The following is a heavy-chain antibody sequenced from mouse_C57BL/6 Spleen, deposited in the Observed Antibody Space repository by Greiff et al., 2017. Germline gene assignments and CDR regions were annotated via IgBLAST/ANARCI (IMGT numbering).Heavy chain of an antibody. J-gene: IGHJ2*01. CDR3: TRSDGNY. CDR1: GYTFTDYE. Sequence: VKLMESGAELVRPGASVTLSCKASGYTFTDYEMHWVKQTPVHGLEWIGAIDPETGGTAYNQKFKGKAILTADKSSSTAYMELRSLTSEDSAVYYCTRSDGNYWGQGTTLTVSS. D-gene: IGHD1-1*01. CDR2: IDPETGGT. V-gene: IGHV1-15*01.